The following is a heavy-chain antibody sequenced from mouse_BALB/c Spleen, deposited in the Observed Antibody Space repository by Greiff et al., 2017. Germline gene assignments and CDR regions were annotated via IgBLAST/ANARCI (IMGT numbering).Heavy chain of an antibody. Sequence: DVKLVESGGDLVKPGGSLKLSCAASGFTFSSYGMSWVRQTPDKRLAWVATISSGGSYTYYPDSVKGRFTIPRDNAKNTLYLQMSSLKSEDTAMFDCARRDYYGSRGDYFDYWGQGTTLTVSA. CDR1: GFTFSSYG. CDR2: ISSGGSYT. J-gene: IGHJ2*01. D-gene: IGHD1-1*01. CDR3: ARRDYYGSRGDYFDY. V-gene: IGHV5-6*02.